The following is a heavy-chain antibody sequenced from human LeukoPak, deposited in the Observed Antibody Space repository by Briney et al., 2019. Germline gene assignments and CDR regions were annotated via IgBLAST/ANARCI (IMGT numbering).Heavy chain of an antibody. J-gene: IGHJ6*02. D-gene: IGHD3-10*01. Sequence: GGSLRLSCAASGFTISSNSMTWVRRAPGEGLQWVSVIYSGGNTYYADAVKGRFTISRDNSKNTLYLQMNSLSAEDTAIYYCARENNFGSGMDVWGQGTTVTASS. CDR1: GFTISSNS. CDR2: IYSGGNT. V-gene: IGHV3-53*01. CDR3: ARENNFGSGMDV.